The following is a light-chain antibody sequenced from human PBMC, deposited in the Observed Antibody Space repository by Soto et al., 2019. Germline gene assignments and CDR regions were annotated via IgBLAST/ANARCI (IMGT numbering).Light chain of an antibody. V-gene: IGKV1-6*01. CDR2: GAS. CDR3: LQDSSYPRT. J-gene: IGKJ1*01. CDR1: QGIRTE. Sequence: AIQMTQSPSSLSASVGDGVTITCRASQGIRTELGWYQQKPGKAPNLLIYGASTLQSGVSSRFSGSGSGTDFTLTISSLQPEDFATYYCLQDSSYPRTFGQGTKVEIK.